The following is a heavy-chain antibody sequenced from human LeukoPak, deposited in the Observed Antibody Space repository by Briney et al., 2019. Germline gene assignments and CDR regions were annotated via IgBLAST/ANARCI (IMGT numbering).Heavy chain of an antibody. CDR2: IYYSGST. J-gene: IGHJ6*03. D-gene: IGHD6-19*01. CDR1: GGSISSSSYY. CDR3: AREDIYRSGWYNYYYYYYMDV. Sequence: PSETLSLTCTVSGGSISSSSYYWGWIRQPPGKGLEWIGSIYYSGSTYYNPSLKSRVTISVDTSKNQFSLKLSSVTAADTAVYYCAREDIYRSGWYNYYYYYYMDVWGKGTTVTVSS. V-gene: IGHV4-39*07.